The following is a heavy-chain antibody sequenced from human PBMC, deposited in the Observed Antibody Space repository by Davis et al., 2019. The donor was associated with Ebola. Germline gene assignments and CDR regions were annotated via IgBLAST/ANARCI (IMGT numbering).Heavy chain of an antibody. J-gene: IGHJ6*02. CDR1: GGSFSGYY. V-gene: IGHV3-11*01. D-gene: IGHD3-3*01. Sequence: LSLTCAVYGGSFSGYYMSWIRQAPGKGLEWVSYISSSGSTIYYADSVKGRFTISRDNAKNSLYLQMNSLRAEDTAVYYCARDPHFVLRSIGYYGMDVWGQGTTVTVSS. CDR2: ISSSGSTI. CDR3: ARDPHFVLRSIGYYGMDV.